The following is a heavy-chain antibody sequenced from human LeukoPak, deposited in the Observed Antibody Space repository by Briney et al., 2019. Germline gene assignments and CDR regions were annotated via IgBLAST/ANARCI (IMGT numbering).Heavy chain of an antibody. D-gene: IGHD3-16*02. CDR3: ARGDYVWGIYRYTSDRDY. Sequence: ASVKVSCKASGYTFTIYGISWVRPAPGQGGGRMGWMNTKSVNTGYAQKFQGRVTMTSNTSIITAYMELSSLRSEDTAVYYCARGDYVWGIYRYTSDRDYWGQGTLVTVSS. CDR1: GYTFTIYG. CDR2: MNTKSVNT. V-gene: IGHV1-8*02. J-gene: IGHJ4*02.